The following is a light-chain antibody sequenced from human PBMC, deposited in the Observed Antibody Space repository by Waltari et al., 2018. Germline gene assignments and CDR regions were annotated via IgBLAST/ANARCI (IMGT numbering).Light chain of an antibody. J-gene: IGLJ3*02. Sequence: QSALTQPPPASGPPGQSVTIPAPGTASTVVVYNFFPGYQQHQGKAPKVMIYEVTKRPSGVPDRFSGSKSGNTASLTVSGLQAEDEADYYCMSYAGNYNPWVFGGGTRLTVL. V-gene: IGLV2-8*01. CDR1: ASTVVVYNF. CDR3: MSYAGNYNPWV. CDR2: EVT.